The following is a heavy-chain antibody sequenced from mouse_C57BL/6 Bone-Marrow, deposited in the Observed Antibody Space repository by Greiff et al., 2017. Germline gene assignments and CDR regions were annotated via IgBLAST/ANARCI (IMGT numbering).Heavy chain of an antibody. CDR1: GFSLTSYA. CDR3: ARRGSYFDY. CDR2: IWTGGGK. J-gene: IGHJ2*01. Sequence: VKLMESGPGLVAPSQSLSITCTVSGFSLTSYAISWVRQPPGKGLEWLGVIWTGGGKNYNSALKSRLSISKDNSKSQVFLKMNSLQTDDTAMYYCARRGSYFDYWGQGTTLTVSS. D-gene: IGHD3-1*01. V-gene: IGHV2-9-1*01.